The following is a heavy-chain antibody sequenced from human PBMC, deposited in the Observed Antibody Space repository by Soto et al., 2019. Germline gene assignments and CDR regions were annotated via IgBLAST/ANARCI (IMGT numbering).Heavy chain of an antibody. Sequence: GGSLRLSCVASGVTFSSYGMHWVRQAPGKGLEWVAIISYDGSNTYYADSVKGRFTISRDNSKNTLYLQMNSLRAEDTSVYYCAKEGGLSGSYYISSSYYFDYWGQGTLVPVSS. CDR1: GVTFSSYG. D-gene: IGHD1-26*01. V-gene: IGHV3-30*18. CDR3: AKEGGLSGSYYISSSYYFDY. CDR2: ISYDGSNT. J-gene: IGHJ4*02.